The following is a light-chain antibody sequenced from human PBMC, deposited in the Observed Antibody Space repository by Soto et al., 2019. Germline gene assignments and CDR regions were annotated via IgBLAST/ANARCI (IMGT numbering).Light chain of an antibody. CDR2: DVT. Sequence: QSALTQPASVSGSPGQSIAISCTGTSSDVGGYNYVSWYQHYPGKAPKVMIYDVTNRPSGVSNRFSGSKSANTASLTISGLQAEDEADYYSSSYISSSTPLYVFGTGTKVTVL. V-gene: IGLV2-14*03. J-gene: IGLJ1*01. CDR1: SSDVGGYNY. CDR3: SSYISSSTPLYV.